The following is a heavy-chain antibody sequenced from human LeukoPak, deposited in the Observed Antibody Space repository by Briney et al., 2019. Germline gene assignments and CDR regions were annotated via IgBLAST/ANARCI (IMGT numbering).Heavy chain of an antibody. Sequence: GGSLRLSCAASGFTFSSYAMSWVRQAPGKGLEWVPTISGSGGSTYYAASVKGRFTISRDNSKNTLYLQMNSLRAEDTALYYCAKDYSSSSLYYFDYWGQGTLVTVSS. V-gene: IGHV3-23*01. CDR1: GFTFSSYA. J-gene: IGHJ4*02. CDR3: AKDYSSSSLYYFDY. D-gene: IGHD6-6*01. CDR2: ISGSGGST.